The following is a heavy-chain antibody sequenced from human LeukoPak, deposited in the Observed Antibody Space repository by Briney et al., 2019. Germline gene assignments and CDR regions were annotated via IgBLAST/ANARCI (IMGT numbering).Heavy chain of an antibody. J-gene: IGHJ4*02. Sequence: GGSLRLSCAASGFTFSSYIMNWVRQAPGKGLEWVSSITTSSSYIYYADSVKGRFTISRDNAKNSLYLQMNSLRVEDTAVYYCARDLRRFSGYDSPFEYWGQGTLVTVSS. CDR1: GFTFSSYI. V-gene: IGHV3-21*01. CDR2: ITTSSSYI. D-gene: IGHD5-12*01. CDR3: ARDLRRFSGYDSPFEY.